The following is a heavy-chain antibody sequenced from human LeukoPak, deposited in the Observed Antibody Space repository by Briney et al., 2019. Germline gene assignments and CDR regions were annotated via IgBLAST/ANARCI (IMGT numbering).Heavy chain of an antibody. CDR3: ARDPSIAVALNWFDP. J-gene: IGHJ5*02. D-gene: IGHD6-19*01. CDR2: IIPIFGIA. Sequence: SVKVSCKASGGTFSSYAISWVRQAPGQGLEWMGRIIPIFGIANYAQKFQGRVTITADKSTSTAYMELSSLRSEDTAAYYCARDPSIAVALNWFDPWGQGTLVTVSS. V-gene: IGHV1-69*04. CDR1: GGTFSSYA.